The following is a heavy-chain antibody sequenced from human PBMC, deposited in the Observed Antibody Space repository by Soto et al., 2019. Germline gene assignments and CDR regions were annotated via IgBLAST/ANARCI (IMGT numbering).Heavy chain of an antibody. V-gene: IGHV4-59*01. CDR1: GASMSEYF. D-gene: IGHD3-10*01. CDR3: ERDGYDGSGSPYPAF. J-gene: IGHJ4*02. Sequence: SETLSLTCTVSGASMSEYFWSWIRQSPGKGLEWIGYIYYLGSTDYNPSLKSRVTISVDTSKRQFSLRLTSVTAADTAVYYCERDGYDGSGSPYPAFWGPGTQVTGSS. CDR2: IYYLGST.